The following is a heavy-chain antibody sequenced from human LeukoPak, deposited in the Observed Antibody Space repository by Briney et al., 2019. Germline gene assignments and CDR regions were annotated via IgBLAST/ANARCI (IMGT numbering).Heavy chain of an antibody. CDR3: ARSWQWHGPFDY. J-gene: IGHJ4*02. CDR1: GFTFSSYA. CDR2: ISSNGGST. D-gene: IGHD6-19*01. V-gene: IGHV3-64*01. Sequence: PGGPLRLSCAASGFTFSSYAMHWVRQAPGKGLEYVSAISSNGGSTYYANSVKGRFTISRDNSKNTLYLQMGSLRAEDMAVYYCARSWQWHGPFDYWGQGTLVTVSS.